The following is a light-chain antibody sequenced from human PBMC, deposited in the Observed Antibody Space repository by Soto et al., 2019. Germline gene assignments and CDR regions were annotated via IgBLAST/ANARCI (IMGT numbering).Light chain of an antibody. CDR2: DAS. CDR3: QQYNSYPYT. CDR1: QSIKNW. J-gene: IGKJ2*01. Sequence: DIQMTQSPSTLSASVGDRVTITCRASQSIKNWLAWYQQKPGEAPKLLIYDASTLESGGPSGFSGSGSGTEFTLTISSLQPDDSATYYCQQYNSYPYTFGQGTKVDIK. V-gene: IGKV1-5*01.